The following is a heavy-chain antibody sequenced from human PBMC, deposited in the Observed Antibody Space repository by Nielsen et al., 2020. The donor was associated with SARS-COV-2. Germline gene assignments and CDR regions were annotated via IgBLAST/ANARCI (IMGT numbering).Heavy chain of an antibody. V-gene: IGHV3-23*01. CDR2: ISESGGAT. CDR3: AKHEGED. J-gene: IGHJ4*02. D-gene: IGHD3-10*01. Sequence: GGSLRLSCAASGFSFSSHWMSWVRQVPGKGLEWVSAISESGGATYYTDSVKGRFTISRDNSRNTLYLEMNSLRADDTAVYYCAKHEGEDWGQGTLVTVSS. CDR1: GFSFSSHW.